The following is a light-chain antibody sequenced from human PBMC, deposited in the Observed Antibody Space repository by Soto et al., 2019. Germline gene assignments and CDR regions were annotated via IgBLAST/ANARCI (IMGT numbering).Light chain of an antibody. V-gene: IGKV1-8*01. Sequence: AIQMTQSPSSLSASQGDRVTISCRASQCIRCYLAWYQQKPGKAPKLLIYDASSLESGVPSRFSGSGSGTEFTLTISCLQSEDFATYYCQQYNSYPLTFGQGTKVDIK. CDR2: DAS. CDR1: QCIRCY. CDR3: QQYNSYPLT. J-gene: IGKJ1*01.